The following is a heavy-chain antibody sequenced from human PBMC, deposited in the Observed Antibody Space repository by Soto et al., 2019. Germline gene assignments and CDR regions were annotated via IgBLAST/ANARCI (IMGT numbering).Heavy chain of an antibody. CDR2: ISSSSSYI. D-gene: IGHD2-15*01. Sequence: EVQLVESGGGLVKPGGSLRLSCAASGFTFSSYSMNWVRQAPGKGLAWVSSISSSSSYIYSADSVKGRFTISRDNAKNSLYLQMSSLRAEYTAVYYCARSGGVVVAATPDWYFDLWCRRTLVTVSS. CDR3: ARSGGVVVAATPDWYFDL. CDR1: GFTFSSYS. V-gene: IGHV3-21*01. J-gene: IGHJ2*01.